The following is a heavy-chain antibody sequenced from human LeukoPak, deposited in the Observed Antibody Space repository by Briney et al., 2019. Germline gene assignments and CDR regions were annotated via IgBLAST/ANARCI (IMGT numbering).Heavy chain of an antibody. V-gene: IGHV4-39*01. D-gene: IGHD2-15*01. Sequence: SETLSLTCTVSGASISGSGYYWGWIRQPPGKGLEWIGSIYSSGSTYYNASLQSRVTISVDTSKNQFSLKLNSVTAADTAVYYCASFYCSGGSCYQYFSYYYMDVWGKGTTVTISS. CDR2: IYSSGST. CDR1: GASISGSGYY. CDR3: ASFYCSGGSCYQYFSYYYMDV. J-gene: IGHJ6*03.